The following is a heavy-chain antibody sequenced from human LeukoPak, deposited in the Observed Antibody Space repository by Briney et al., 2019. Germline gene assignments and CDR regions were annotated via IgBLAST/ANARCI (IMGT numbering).Heavy chain of an antibody. Sequence: PSETLSLTCTVSGGSINSYYLNWIRQPPGKGLEWIGYIYYSGGTNYNPSLKSRVTIAVDTSKSQFSLKLSSVTAADTAVYYCARRAAAVGTYYMDVWGKGTTVTASS. V-gene: IGHV4-59*01. CDR3: ARRAAAVGTYYMDV. J-gene: IGHJ6*03. D-gene: IGHD6-13*01. CDR2: IYYSGGT. CDR1: GGSINSYY.